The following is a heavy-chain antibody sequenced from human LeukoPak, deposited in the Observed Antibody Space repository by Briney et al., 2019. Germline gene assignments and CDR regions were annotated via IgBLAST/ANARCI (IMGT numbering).Heavy chain of an antibody. CDR3: ARDGERWLQLSGFDY. CDR1: GFTFSSYA. D-gene: IGHD5-24*01. J-gene: IGHJ4*02. CDR2: ISYDGSNK. V-gene: IGHV3-30-3*01. Sequence: GRSLRLSCAASGFTFSSYAMHWVRQAPGKGLEWVAVISYDGSNKYYADSVKGRFTISRDNSKNTLYLQMNSLRAEDTAVYYCARDGERWLQLSGFDYWGQGTLVTVSS.